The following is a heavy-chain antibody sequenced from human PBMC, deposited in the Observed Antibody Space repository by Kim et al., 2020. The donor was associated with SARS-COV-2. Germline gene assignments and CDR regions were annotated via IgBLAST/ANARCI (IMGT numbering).Heavy chain of an antibody. CDR2: VNHRGST. CDR1: GGSLSDYY. Sequence: SETLSLTCAVYGGSLSDYYWTWIRQPPGKGLEWIGEVNHRGSTNYNPYNPSLESRVTISVDTTKNQFSLRLESVTAADTAVYYCARGNSPSSSGWFVDNWFDPWGKGTRVTVPP. D-gene: IGHD6-19*01. CDR3: ARGNSPSSSGWFVDNWFDP. V-gene: IGHV4-34*01. J-gene: IGHJ5*02.